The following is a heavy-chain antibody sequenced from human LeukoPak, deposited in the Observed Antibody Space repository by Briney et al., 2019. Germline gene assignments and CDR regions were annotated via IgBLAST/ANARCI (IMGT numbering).Heavy chain of an antibody. Sequence: SQALSLTCAISGDSVSSNSAAWNWIRQSPSRGLEWLGRTYYRSKWYNDYAVSMKSRITINPDTSKNQFSLQLNSVTPEDTAVYYCARAPGNHCSSTSCYARRMFLFDYWGQGTLVTVSS. D-gene: IGHD2-2*01. V-gene: IGHV6-1*01. CDR3: ARAPGNHCSSTSCYARRMFLFDY. CDR1: GDSVSSNSAA. J-gene: IGHJ4*02. CDR2: TYYRSKWYN.